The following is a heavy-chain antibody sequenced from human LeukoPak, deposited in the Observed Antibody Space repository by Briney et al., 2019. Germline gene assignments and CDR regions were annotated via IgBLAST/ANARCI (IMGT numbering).Heavy chain of an antibody. J-gene: IGHJ4*02. D-gene: IGHD2-2*02. CDR3: GRGFSIVPAGIPDY. Sequence: GGSLRLSCAASGFTFGSYWMHWVRQAPGKGLVWVSRINTDGGSATYADSVKGRFTISRDNAKNTLYLQMNSLRAEDTAVYYCGRGFSIVPAGIPDYWGLGTLVTVSS. CDR1: GFTFGSYW. V-gene: IGHV3-74*01. CDR2: INTDGGSA.